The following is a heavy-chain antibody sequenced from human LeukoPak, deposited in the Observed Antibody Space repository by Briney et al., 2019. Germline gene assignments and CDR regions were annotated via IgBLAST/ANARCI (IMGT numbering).Heavy chain of an antibody. CDR1: GFTFSSYA. Sequence: GGSLRLSCAASGFTFSSYAMSWVRQAPGKGLEWVSAISGSGGSTYYADSVKGRFTISRDNSKNTLYLQMNTLRAEDTAVYYCASYGGNSDFDYWGQGTLVTVSS. CDR3: ASYGGNSDFDY. J-gene: IGHJ4*02. V-gene: IGHV3-23*01. CDR2: ISGSGGST. D-gene: IGHD4-23*01.